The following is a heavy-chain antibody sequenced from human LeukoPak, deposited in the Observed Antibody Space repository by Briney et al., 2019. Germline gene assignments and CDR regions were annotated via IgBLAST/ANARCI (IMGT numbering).Heavy chain of an antibody. D-gene: IGHD6-13*01. CDR1: GGTFSSYA. CDR3: AIDKNKVGSSWYFPNFDY. J-gene: IGHJ4*02. CDR2: IIPIFGTA. V-gene: IGHV1-69*05. Sequence: SVKVSCKASGGTFSSYAISWVRQAPGQGLEWMGRIIPIFGTANYAQKFQGRVTITTDESTSTAYMELSSLRSEDTAVYYCAIDKNKVGSSWYFPNFDYWGQGTLVTVSS.